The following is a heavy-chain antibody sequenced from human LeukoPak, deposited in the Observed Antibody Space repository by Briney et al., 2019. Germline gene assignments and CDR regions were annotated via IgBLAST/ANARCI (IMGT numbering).Heavy chain of an antibody. D-gene: IGHD6-19*01. CDR3: ARQYSSGWWGWFDP. CDR1: GFTFSSYE. J-gene: IGHJ5*02. Sequence: GGSLRVSCAASGFTFSSYEMNWVRQAPGKGLEWVSYISSSGSTIYYADSVKGRFTISRDNAKNSLYLQMNSLRAEDTAVYYCARQYSSGWWGWFDPWGQGTLVTVSS. CDR2: ISSSGSTI. V-gene: IGHV3-48*03.